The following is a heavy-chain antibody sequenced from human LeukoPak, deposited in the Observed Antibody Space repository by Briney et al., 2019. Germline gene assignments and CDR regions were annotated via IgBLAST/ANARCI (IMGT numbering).Heavy chain of an antibody. CDR1: GFTFSSYG. J-gene: IGHJ4*02. D-gene: IGHD6-19*01. CDR2: IWYDGSNK. V-gene: IGHV3-33*01. Sequence: GGSLRLSCAASGFTFSSYGMHSVRQAPGKGLEWVAVIWYDGSNKYYADSVKGRFTISRDNSKNTLYLQMNSLRAEDTAVYYCARGRQLGYSSGWYFDYWGQGTLVTVAS. CDR3: ARGRQLGYSSGWYFDY.